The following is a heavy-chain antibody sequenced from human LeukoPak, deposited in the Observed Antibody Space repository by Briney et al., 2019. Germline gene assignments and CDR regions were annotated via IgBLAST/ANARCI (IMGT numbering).Heavy chain of an antibody. CDR3: ARWRGSTSERSDY. D-gene: IGHD2-2*01. Sequence: PGGSLRLSCTASGFTFSDYWMTWVRQAPGKGQEWVANIKQDGSAKYYVDSVKGRFTISRDNAKNSLYLQMDSLRVEDTATYYCARWRGSTSERSDYWGQGTLVTVSS. J-gene: IGHJ4*02. V-gene: IGHV3-7*01. CDR2: IKQDGSAK. CDR1: GFTFSDYW.